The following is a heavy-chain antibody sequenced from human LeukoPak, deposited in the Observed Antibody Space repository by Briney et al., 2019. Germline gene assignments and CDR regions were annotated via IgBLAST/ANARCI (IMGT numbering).Heavy chain of an antibody. CDR2: YSGST. D-gene: IGHD2-15*01. CDR1: GGSISSYY. V-gene: IGHV4-59*01. CDR3: ARRYCTGGSCPWAFDI. Sequence: PSETLSLTCTVSGGSISSYYWSWIRQPPGKGLEWIGYYSGSTNYNPSLKSRVTISVDTSKNQISLKLSSVTAADTAVYYCARRYCTGGSCPWAFDIWGQGTMVTVSS. J-gene: IGHJ3*02.